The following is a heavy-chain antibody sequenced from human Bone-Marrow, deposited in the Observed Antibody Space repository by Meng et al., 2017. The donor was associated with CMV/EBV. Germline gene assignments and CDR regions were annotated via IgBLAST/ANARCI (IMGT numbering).Heavy chain of an antibody. CDR2: IYYSGST. CDR1: GGSISSSSYY. V-gene: IGHV4-39*07. CDR3: ARTPYDFWSVIPDSYFDY. J-gene: IGHJ4*02. D-gene: IGHD3-3*01. Sequence: SETLYLTCTVSGGSISSSSYYWGWIRQPPGKGLEWIGSIYYSGSTYYNPSLKSRVTISVDTSKNQFSLKLSSVTAADTTVYYCARTPYDFWSVIPDSYFDYWGQGTLVTVSS.